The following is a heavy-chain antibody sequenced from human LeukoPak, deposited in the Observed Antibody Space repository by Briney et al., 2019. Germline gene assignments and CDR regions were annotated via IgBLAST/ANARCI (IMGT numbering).Heavy chain of an antibody. CDR3: AKDRPNYYDSSGHYYRRDGDY. D-gene: IGHD3-22*01. V-gene: IGHV3-23*01. CDR1: GFTFSSYA. Sequence: GGSLRLSCAASGFTFSSYAMSWLRQAPGKGLEWVSSVSGCCCYIYYAVSVKGRFHISRDNYENTVYLKVNSQRAEDTDIYYCAKDRPNYYDSSGHYYRRDGDYWGQGTLVTVSS. CDR2: VSGCCCYI. J-gene: IGHJ4*02.